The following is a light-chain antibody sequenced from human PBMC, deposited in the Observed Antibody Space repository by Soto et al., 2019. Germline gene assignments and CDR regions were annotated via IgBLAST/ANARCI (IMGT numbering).Light chain of an antibody. V-gene: IGLV2-23*01. CDR1: SSDVGGYNL. CDR2: EGS. CDR3: CSYAGSSTPYV. J-gene: IGLJ1*01. Sequence: QSALTQPASVSGSTGQSITISCTGTSSDVGGYNLVSWYQQHPGKAPKLMIYEGSKRPSGVSNRFSGSKSGNTASLTISGLQAEDEADYYCCSYAGSSTPYVFGTGTKVTVL.